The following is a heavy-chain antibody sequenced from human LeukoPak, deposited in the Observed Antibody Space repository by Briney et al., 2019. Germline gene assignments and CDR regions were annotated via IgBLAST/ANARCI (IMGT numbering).Heavy chain of an antibody. V-gene: IGHV4-39*07. CDR1: GGSVSSGRFY. J-gene: IGHJ5*02. D-gene: IGHD4-11*01. Sequence: SETLSLTCTVSGGSVSSGRFYWGWIRQSPGKGLEWIGTVYYTGSTYYNPSLQSRVTISIDTSKNQFSLNLNSVTAADTAVYFCARDSNIARFNLWGQGTLVTVSS. CDR2: VYYTGST. CDR3: ARDSNIARFNL.